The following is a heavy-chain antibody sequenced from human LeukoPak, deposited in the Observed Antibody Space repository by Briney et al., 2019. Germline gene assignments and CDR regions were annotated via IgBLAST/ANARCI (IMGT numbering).Heavy chain of an antibody. V-gene: IGHV4-34*01. D-gene: IGHD3-22*01. Sequence: PSETLSLTCAVYGGSFSGYYWSWIRQPPGKGLEWIGEINHSGSTNYYPSLKSRVTISVDTSKNQFSLKLSSVTAADTAVYYCARVRYFDTSGYYYDFDPWGRGTLVTVSS. J-gene: IGHJ5*02. CDR1: GGSFSGYY. CDR3: ARVRYFDTSGYYYDFDP. CDR2: INHSGST.